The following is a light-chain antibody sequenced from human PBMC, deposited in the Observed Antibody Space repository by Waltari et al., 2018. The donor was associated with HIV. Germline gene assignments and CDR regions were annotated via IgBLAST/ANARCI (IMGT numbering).Light chain of an antibody. J-gene: IGKJ4*01. CDR2: GAT. Sequence: VMTQSPAALSVFPGERATLSCRASQTVSRDLAWYQQKAGQAPRLLIYGATTRATDIPARFSGSGSGTEFTLTISSLQSEDFAVYYCQHYTNWPLTFGGGTKVEI. V-gene: IGKV3-15*01. CDR1: QTVSRD. CDR3: QHYTNWPLT.